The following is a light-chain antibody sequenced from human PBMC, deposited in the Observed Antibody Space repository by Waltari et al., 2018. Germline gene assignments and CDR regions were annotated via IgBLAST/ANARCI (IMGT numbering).Light chain of an antibody. J-gene: IGKJ1*01. CDR1: QSILYNSNDNNY. CDR2: WAS. V-gene: IGKV4-1*01. CDR3: QQYYSRRT. Sequence: IVMTQSPHSLAVSLGEGATINCKSSQSILYNSNDNNYLAWYQQKPRQPPKLLIYWASTRESGVPDRFSGSGSGTDFTLTISSLQAEDVAVYYCQQYYSRRTFGQGTKVEI.